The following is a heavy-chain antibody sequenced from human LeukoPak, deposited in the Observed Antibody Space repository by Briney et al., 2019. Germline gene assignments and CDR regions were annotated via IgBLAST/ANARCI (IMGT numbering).Heavy chain of an antibody. CDR2: IDPNSGGT. CDR3: ARVGLSGYDLNWFDP. CDR1: EYTFTGYD. J-gene: IGHJ5*02. V-gene: IGHV1-2*02. Sequence: ASVKVSCKASEYTFTGYDMHWVRQAPGQGLEWMGWIDPNSGGTKYAQDFQGRVTMTRDTSISTVYMELSRLRSHDTAVYYCARVGLSGYDLNWFDPWGQGTLVIVSS. D-gene: IGHD5-12*01.